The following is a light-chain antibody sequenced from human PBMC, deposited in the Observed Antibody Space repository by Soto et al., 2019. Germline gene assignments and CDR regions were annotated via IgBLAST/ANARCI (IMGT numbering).Light chain of an antibody. CDR1: SSDVGGYKY. V-gene: IGLV2-8*01. CDR3: SSYAGRSNVV. J-gene: IGLJ2*01. Sequence: QSVLTQPPSASGSPGQSVTISCTGTSSDVGGYKYVSWYQQHPGKAPKLMIYEVNKRPSGVPDRFSGSKSGNTASLTVSGLQTEDEADYFCSSYAGRSNVVFGGGTQLTVL. CDR2: EVN.